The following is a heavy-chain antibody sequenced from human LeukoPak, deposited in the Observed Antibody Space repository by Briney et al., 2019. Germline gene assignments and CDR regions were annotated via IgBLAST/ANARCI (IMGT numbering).Heavy chain of an antibody. Sequence: PSVKVSSTASGYTFTGYYMHWVRQAPGQGREWMGWINPNSGGTNYAQKFQGRVTITRDTSTSTASMELRRLRSGDTAVYSCVRDQAYQLLSNWFVPWGQGTLGTVSS. D-gene: IGHD2-2*01. CDR1: GYTFTGYY. V-gene: IGHV1-2*02. J-gene: IGHJ5*02. CDR3: VRDQAYQLLSNWFVP. CDR2: INPNSGGT.